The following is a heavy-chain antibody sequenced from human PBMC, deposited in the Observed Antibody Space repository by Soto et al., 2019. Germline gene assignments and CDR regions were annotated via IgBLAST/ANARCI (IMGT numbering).Heavy chain of an antibody. Sequence: SETLSRTCAVSGGSISSGGYSWSWIRQPPGKGLEWIGYIYHSGSTYYNPSLKSRVTISVDRSKNQFSLKLSSVTDADTAVYYCARVPGPWGQGTLVTVSS. V-gene: IGHV4-30-2*01. J-gene: IGHJ5*02. CDR2: IYHSGST. CDR1: GGSISSGGYS. CDR3: ARVPGP. D-gene: IGHD3-10*01.